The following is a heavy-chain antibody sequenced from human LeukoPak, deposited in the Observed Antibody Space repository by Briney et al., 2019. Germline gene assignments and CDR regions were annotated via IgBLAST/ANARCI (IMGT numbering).Heavy chain of an antibody. CDR2: MNPNSGNT. J-gene: IGHJ5*02. CDR3: ARGTGGDTQRFDA. CDR1: GYTFTSYD. Sequence: ASVKVSCTASGYTFTSYDINWERHATGQGLERMGWMNPNSGNTGYAQKFQGRVTMTRNTSISTAYMELSSLRSEDTAVYYCARGTGGDTQRFDAWGQGTLVTVSS. V-gene: IGHV1-8*01.